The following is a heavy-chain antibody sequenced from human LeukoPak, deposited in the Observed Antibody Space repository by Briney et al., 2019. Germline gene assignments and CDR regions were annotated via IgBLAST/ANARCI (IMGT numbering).Heavy chain of an antibody. CDR2: ISPSGST. Sequence: PSETLSLTCTVSGGSISGYYWSWIRQPAGKGLQWIGRISPSGSTNYNPSLKSRVTMSVDTSKNQFSLNLSSVTAADTAVYYCACLSSNGRRAFDIWGQGTMVTVSS. CDR3: ACLSSNGRRAFDI. D-gene: IGHD2-8*01. J-gene: IGHJ3*02. V-gene: IGHV4-4*07. CDR1: GGSISGYY.